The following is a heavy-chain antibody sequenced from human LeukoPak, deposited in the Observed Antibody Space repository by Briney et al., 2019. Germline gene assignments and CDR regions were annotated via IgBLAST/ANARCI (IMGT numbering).Heavy chain of an antibody. V-gene: IGHV3-7*01. CDR2: IKQDGSEK. Sequence: GGSLRLSCEASGLTFNNYWMNWVRQAPGKGLEWVANIKQDGSEKKYVDSVKGRFTISRDNAKKSLYLQMNSLRAEDTAVYYCARGKYDSSGYPLLGFDYWGQGTLVTVSS. D-gene: IGHD3-22*01. CDR1: GLTFNNYW. CDR3: ARGKYDSSGYPLLGFDY. J-gene: IGHJ4*02.